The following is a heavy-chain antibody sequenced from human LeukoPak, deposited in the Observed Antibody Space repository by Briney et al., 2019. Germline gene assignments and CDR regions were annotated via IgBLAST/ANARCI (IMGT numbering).Heavy chain of an antibody. D-gene: IGHD2-2*01. Sequence: GGSLRLSCAASGFTFSSYAMSWVRQAPGKGLEWVSAISGSGGSTYYADSVKGRFTISRGNSKNTLYLQMNSLRAEDTAVYYCAKGAVPAAMRTNWFDPWGQGTLVTVSS. CDR3: AKGAVPAAMRTNWFDP. V-gene: IGHV3-23*01. J-gene: IGHJ5*02. CDR1: GFTFSSYA. CDR2: ISGSGGST.